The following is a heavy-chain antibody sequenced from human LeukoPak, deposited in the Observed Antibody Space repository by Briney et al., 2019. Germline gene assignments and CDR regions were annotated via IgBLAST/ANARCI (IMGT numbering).Heavy chain of an antibody. J-gene: IGHJ4*02. D-gene: IGHD5-12*01. CDR1: GFPFSNYW. Sequence: QPGGSLRLSCAASGFPFSNYWMHWVRHPPGKGLEWVSRVNGDGSTTTYADSVKGRFTISRDNAKNTLYLQMNSLRVEDTAIYYCAVKGGYSDLDAPFDYWGPGTLVTVSS. V-gene: IGHV3-74*01. CDR2: VNGDGSTT. CDR3: AVKGGYSDLDAPFDY.